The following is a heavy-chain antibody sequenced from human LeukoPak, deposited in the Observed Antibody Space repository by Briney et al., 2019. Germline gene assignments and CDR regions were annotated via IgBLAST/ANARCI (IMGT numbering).Heavy chain of an antibody. CDR2: INHSGGT. CDR3: ARVIAAAGRPAKGYFDY. J-gene: IGHJ4*02. D-gene: IGHD6-13*01. V-gene: IGHV4-34*01. Sequence: SETLSLTCAVYGGSFSGYSWNWIRQPPVKGLEWIGEINHSGGTNYNPSLKSRVTISVDTSKNQFSLKLSSVTAADTAVYYCARVIAAAGRPAKGYFDYWGQGTLVTVSS. CDR1: GGSFSGYS.